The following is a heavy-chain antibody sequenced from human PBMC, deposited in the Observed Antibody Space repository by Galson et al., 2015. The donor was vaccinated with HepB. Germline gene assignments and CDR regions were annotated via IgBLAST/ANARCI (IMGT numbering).Heavy chain of an antibody. J-gene: IGHJ4*02. V-gene: IGHV3-23*01. CDR1: GFTFSSYA. Sequence: SCKASGFTFSSYAMSWVRQAPGKGLEWVSAISGSGGSTYYADSVKGRFTISRDNSKNTLYLQMNSLRAEDTAVYYCAKDLPTMIVVAYFDYWGQGTLVTVSS. CDR2: ISGSGGST. D-gene: IGHD3-22*01. CDR3: AKDLPTMIVVAYFDY.